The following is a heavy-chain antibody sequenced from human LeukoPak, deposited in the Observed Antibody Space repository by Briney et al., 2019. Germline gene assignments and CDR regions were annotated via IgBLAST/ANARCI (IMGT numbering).Heavy chain of an antibody. CDR1: GGSISSYY. Sequence: SETLSLTCTVSGGSISSYYWGWIRQPPGKGLEWIGYIYYSGSTNYNPSLKSRVTISVDTSKNQFSLKLSSVTAADTAVYYCARQVEMATTYFDYWGQGTLVTVSS. V-gene: IGHV4-59*08. CDR2: IYYSGST. J-gene: IGHJ4*02. CDR3: ARQVEMATTYFDY. D-gene: IGHD5-24*01.